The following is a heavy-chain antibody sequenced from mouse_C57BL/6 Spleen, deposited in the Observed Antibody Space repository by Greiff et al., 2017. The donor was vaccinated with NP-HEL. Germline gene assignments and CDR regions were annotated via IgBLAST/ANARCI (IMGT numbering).Heavy chain of an antibody. V-gene: IGHV5-4*03. D-gene: IGHD2-14*01. CDR2: ISDGGSYT. Sequence: EVKVVESGGGLVKPGGSLKLSCAASGFTFSSYAMSWVRQTPEKRLEWVATISDGGSYTYYPDNVKGRFTISRDNAKNNLYLQMSHLKSEVTAMYYCARGGTSDWYFEVWGTGTTVTVSS. J-gene: IGHJ1*03. CDR1: GFTFSSYA. CDR3: ARGGTSDWYFEV.